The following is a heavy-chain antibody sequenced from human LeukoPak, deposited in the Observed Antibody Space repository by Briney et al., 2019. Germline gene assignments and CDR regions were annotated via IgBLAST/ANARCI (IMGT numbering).Heavy chain of an antibody. V-gene: IGHV1-69*05. Sequence: SVKVSCKASGGTFSSYAFSWMRQAPGQGLEWMGRIIPIYVPVDYAQRFQGRVTITTDESTNTVYMELSSLRYEDTAVYYCAREPLGCGGDCHFDYWGQGTLVTVSS. CDR2: IIPIYVPV. CDR1: GGTFSSYA. J-gene: IGHJ4*02. CDR3: AREPLGCGGDCHFDY. D-gene: IGHD2-21*02.